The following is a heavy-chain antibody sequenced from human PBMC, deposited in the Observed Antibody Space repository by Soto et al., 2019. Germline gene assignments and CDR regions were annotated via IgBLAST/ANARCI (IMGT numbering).Heavy chain of an antibody. CDR2: IIPIFGTA. J-gene: IGHJ3*02. Sequence: VSWPAARGTVRCFDRSLLGASPGQGLEWMGGIIPIFGTANYAQKFQGRVTITADESTSTAYMELSSLRSEDTAVYYCARDMVRGVVAFDIWGQGTMVTGSS. V-gene: IGHV1-69*01. D-gene: IGHD3-10*01. CDR1: RGTVRCFD. CDR3: ARDMVRGVVAFDI.